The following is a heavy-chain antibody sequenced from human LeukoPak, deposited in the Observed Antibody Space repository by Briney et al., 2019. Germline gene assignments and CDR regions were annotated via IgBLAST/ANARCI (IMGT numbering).Heavy chain of an antibody. CDR2: IIPIFGTA. CDR3: ARGEVPPHYFDS. V-gene: IGHV1-69*13. CDR1: GYTFTGYY. J-gene: IGHJ4*02. Sequence: EASVKVSCKASGYTFTGYYMHWVRQAPGQGLEWMGGIIPIFGTANYAQRFQGRVTITADESTTTAYMEVSSLRSEDTAVYYCARGEVPPHYFDSWGQGTLVTVSS.